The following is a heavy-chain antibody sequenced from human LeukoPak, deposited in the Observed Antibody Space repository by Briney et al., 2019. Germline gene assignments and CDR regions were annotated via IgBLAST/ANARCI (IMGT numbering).Heavy chain of an antibody. J-gene: IGHJ4*02. CDR3: ARGSAGWELLRAY. Sequence: PGRSLRLSCAASGFTFSNYAMHWVRQDSGRGLDWVAVISHDGINTYYADSVKGRFTISRDNSKNTLYLQVNSLRAEDTAVYYCARGSAGWELLRAYWGQGTLVTVSS. D-gene: IGHD1-26*01. CDR1: GFTFSNYA. CDR2: ISHDGINT. V-gene: IGHV3-30*03.